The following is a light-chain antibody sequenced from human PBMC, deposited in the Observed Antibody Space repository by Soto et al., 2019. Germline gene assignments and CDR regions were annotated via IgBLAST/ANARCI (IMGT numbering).Light chain of an antibody. CDR1: QTISSSF. CDR3: HKFGSSPLDT. V-gene: IGKV3-20*01. J-gene: IGKJ3*01. Sequence: EIVLTQSPGTLSLSPGERATLSCRASQTISSSFLAWYQQKPGQAPRLLIYRASMRAPGIPDRFIGSGSWTDFTRTIIRLESEDFAVYYCHKFGSSPLDTFGPGTKVEIK. CDR2: RAS.